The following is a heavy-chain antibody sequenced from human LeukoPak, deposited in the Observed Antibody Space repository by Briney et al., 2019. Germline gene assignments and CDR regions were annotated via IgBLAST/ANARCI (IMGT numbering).Heavy chain of an antibody. Sequence: GGSLRLSCAASGFTFSSYWMHWVRQAPGKGLVWVSRINSDGSGTSYADSVKGRFTISRDNAKDTLYLQMNSLRAEDTAVYYCARDQGWFGESLDTFDYWGQGTLVTVSS. V-gene: IGHV3-74*01. CDR3: ARDQGWFGESLDTFDY. J-gene: IGHJ4*02. CDR2: INSDGSGT. CDR1: GFTFSSYW. D-gene: IGHD3-10*01.